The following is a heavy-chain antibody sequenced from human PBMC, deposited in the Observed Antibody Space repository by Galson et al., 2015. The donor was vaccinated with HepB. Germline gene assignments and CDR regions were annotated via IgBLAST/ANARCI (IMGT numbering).Heavy chain of an antibody. Sequence: SLRLSCAASGFRFSDYYMAWIRQAPGKGLEWISYISTSSDYTNYADSVKGRFTISRDNAQNSLFLQMNTLRVEDTAVYYCARDLRPHCGTRGYLTFDYWGQGILVTVSS. CDR1: GFRFSDYY. V-gene: IGHV3-11*06. CDR2: ISTSSDYT. D-gene: IGHD2-21*01. CDR3: ARDLRPHCGTRGYLTFDY. J-gene: IGHJ4*02.